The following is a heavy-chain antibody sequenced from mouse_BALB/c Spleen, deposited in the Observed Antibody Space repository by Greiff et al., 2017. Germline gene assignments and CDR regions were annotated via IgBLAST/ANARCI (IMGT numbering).Heavy chain of an antibody. V-gene: IGHV1S81*02. Sequence: QVQLQQPGAKLVKPGASVKLSCKASGYTFTSYWMHWVKQRPGQGLEWIGEINPSNGRTNYNEKFKSKATLTVDKSSSTAYMQLSSLTSEDSAVYYCALNFYFDYWGQGTTLTVSA. CDR3: ALNFYFDY. D-gene: IGHD1-3*01. J-gene: IGHJ2*01. CDR2: INPSNGRT. CDR1: GYTFTSYW.